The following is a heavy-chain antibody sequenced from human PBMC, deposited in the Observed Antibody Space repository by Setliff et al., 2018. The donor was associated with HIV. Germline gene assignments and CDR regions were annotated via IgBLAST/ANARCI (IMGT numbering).Heavy chain of an antibody. CDR1: NGSISNSAYY. CDR3: ARHKTNYDFYAFDI. Sequence: PSETLSLTCTVSNGSISNSAYYWGWIRQPPGKALEWIGSVYYSGSTYYNPSLKSRITISEDTSRNQFSLKLSSVTAADTAVYYCARHKTNYDFYAFDIWGQGTMVTVSS. J-gene: IGHJ3*02. CDR2: VYYSGST. D-gene: IGHD3-3*01. V-gene: IGHV4-39*01.